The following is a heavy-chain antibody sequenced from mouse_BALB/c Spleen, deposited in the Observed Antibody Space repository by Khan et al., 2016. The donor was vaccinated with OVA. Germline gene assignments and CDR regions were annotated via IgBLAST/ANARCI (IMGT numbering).Heavy chain of an antibody. CDR3: ARTARIKY. Sequence: EVQLLESGPGLVKPSQSLSLTCTVTGYSITSGYGWNWIRQFPGNKLEWMGYISYSGSTNYNPSLKSLISITRDTSKKQFFLQLNSVTNEDTATYYCARTARIKYWGQGTTLTVSS. CDR1: GYSITSGYG. V-gene: IGHV3-2*02. CDR2: ISYSGST. J-gene: IGHJ2*01. D-gene: IGHD1-2*01.